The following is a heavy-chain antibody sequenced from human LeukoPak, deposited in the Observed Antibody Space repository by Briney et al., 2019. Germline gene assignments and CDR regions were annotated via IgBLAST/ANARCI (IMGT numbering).Heavy chain of an antibody. CDR3: ARVYSSDWYGDWFDP. Sequence: ASVKVSCKASGYTFTSYGISWVRQAPGQGLEWMGWISAYNGNTNYAQKLQGRVTMTTDTSTGTAYMELRSLRSDDTAVYYCARVYSSDWYGDWFDPWGQGTLVTVSS. D-gene: IGHD6-19*01. V-gene: IGHV1-18*01. CDR1: GYTFTSYG. J-gene: IGHJ5*02. CDR2: ISAYNGNT.